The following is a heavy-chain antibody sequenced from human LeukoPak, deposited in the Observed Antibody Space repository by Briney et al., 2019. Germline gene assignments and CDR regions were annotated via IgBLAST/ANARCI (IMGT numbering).Heavy chain of an antibody. D-gene: IGHD1-26*01. CDR2: IKGDGSEK. CDR1: GFSITNYW. V-gene: IGHV3-7*01. J-gene: IGHJ4*02. Sequence: GGSLRLSCAVSGFSITNYWMTWVRRAPGKGLEWVANIKGDGSEKYYVDSVKGRFTISRDNAKNSLYLQMNSLRAEDTAVYYCARESSGSYYFDYWGQGTLVTVSS. CDR3: ARESSGSYYFDY.